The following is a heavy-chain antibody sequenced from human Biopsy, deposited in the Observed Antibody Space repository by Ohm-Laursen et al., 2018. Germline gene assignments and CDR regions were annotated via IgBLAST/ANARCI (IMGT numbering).Heavy chain of an antibody. J-gene: IGHJ4*02. CDR2: ISWDGGSE. D-gene: IGHD3-3*01. V-gene: IGHV3-9*01. Sequence: SSLRLSCAASGFTFDDHVMHWVRQAPGEGLEWVSGISWDGGSEGYADSVKGRFTISRDNAKNSLFLQMNSLTTEDTALYYCVRGYSSSWSGYLDHWGQGTLVTVSS. CDR3: VRGYSSSWSGYLDH. CDR1: GFTFDDHV.